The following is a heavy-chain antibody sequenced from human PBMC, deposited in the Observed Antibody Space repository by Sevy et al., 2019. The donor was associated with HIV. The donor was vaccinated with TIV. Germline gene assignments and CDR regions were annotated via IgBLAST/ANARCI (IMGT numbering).Heavy chain of an antibody. CDR1: GFTFSDYN. J-gene: IGHJ6*02. V-gene: IGHV3-21*01. CDR2: MSSGSGFI. Sequence: GGSLRLSCAASGFTFSDYNMNWVRQAPGKGLEWVSLMSSGSGFIYYEDSVKGRFTISRDNAKNSLFLQMNSLRADDTAVYFCARVKTFLAGRYCMDFWGQGTTVTVSS. CDR3: ARVKTFLAGRYCMDF. D-gene: IGHD3-16*01.